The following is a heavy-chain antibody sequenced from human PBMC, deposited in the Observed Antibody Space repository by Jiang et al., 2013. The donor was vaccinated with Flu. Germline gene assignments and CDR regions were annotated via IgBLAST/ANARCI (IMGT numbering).Heavy chain of an antibody. J-gene: IGHJ5*02. CDR3: AKSSITMIVVVPFEGGWFDP. D-gene: IGHD3-22*01. CDR2: IYYSGST. V-gene: IGHV4-31*03. Sequence: GPGLVKPSQTLSLTCTVSGGSISSGGYYWSWIRQHPGKGLEWIGYIYYSGSTYYNPSLKSRVTISVDTSKNQFSLKLSSVTAADTAVYYCAKSSITMIVVVPFEGGWFDPWGQGTLVTVSS. CDR1: GGSISSGGYY.